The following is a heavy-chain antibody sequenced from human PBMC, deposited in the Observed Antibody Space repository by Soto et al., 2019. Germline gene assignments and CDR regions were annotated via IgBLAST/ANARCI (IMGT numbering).Heavy chain of an antibody. Sequence: LRLSCAASGFTFSSYSMNWVRQAPGKGLEWVSSISSSSSYIYYADSVKGRFTISRDNAKNSLYLQMNSLRAEDTAVYYCARSMKYNWNYFGAFDIWGQGTMVTVSS. CDR2: ISSSSSYI. CDR1: GFTFSSYS. D-gene: IGHD1-7*01. CDR3: ARSMKYNWNYFGAFDI. J-gene: IGHJ3*02. V-gene: IGHV3-21*01.